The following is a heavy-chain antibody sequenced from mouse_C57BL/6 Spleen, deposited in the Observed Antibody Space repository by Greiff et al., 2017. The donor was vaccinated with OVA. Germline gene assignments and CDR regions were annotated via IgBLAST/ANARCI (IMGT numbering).Heavy chain of an antibody. D-gene: IGHD2-2*01. V-gene: IGHV1-52*01. J-gene: IGHJ3*01. CDR1: AYTFTSYW. CDR2: IYPSDSET. Sequence: VQLQQPGAELVRPGSSVKLSCKASAYTFTSYWMHWVKQRPVQGLEWIGNIYPSDSETHYNQKFKGKATLTADKSSSTAYMQLSSLTSEDSAVYDGARGGVYGYGFAYWGQGTLVTVSA. CDR3: ARGGVYGYGFAY.